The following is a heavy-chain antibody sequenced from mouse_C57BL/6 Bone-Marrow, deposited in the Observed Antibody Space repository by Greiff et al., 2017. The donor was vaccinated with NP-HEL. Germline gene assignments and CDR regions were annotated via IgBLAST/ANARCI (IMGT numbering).Heavy chain of an antibody. CDR1: GFTFSSYG. D-gene: IGHD2-5*01. V-gene: IGHV5-6*02. CDR3: ARHSNYVMDY. J-gene: IGHJ4*01. CDR2: ISSGGSYT. Sequence: EVKLEESGGDLVKPGGSLKLSCAASGFTFSSYGMSWVRQTPDKRLEWVATISSGGSYTYYPDSVKGRFTISRDNAKNTLYLQMSSLKSEDTAMYYCARHSNYVMDYWGQGTSVTVSS.